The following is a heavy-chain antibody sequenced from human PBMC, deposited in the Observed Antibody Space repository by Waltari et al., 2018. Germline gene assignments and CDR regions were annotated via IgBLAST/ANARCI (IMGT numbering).Heavy chain of an antibody. CDR3: ARDEGGQYQGDFDY. Sequence: EVQQVESGGGLVKPGGSLSLSCAPSGVIFNTLALNWVRQAPGKGLEWVSSISIRSTYISYADSVKGRFTSSRDNARSSLFLQMNSLRAEDTAVYYCARDEGGQYQGDFDYWGQGTLVSVSS. CDR2: ISIRSTYI. D-gene: IGHD3-16*01. J-gene: IGHJ4*02. CDR1: GVIFNTLA. V-gene: IGHV3-21*01.